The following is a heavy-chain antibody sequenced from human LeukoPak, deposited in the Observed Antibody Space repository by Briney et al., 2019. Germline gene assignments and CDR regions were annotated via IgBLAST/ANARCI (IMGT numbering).Heavy chain of an antibody. Sequence: PGGSLRLSCAASGFTFSSYAMNWVRQAPGKGLQWVSGISGSGGNTYYADSVKGRFTISRDNSENTLYLQMNSLRAEDTAIYYCAKDLTSAWHYFHYWGQGTLVTVSS. CDR2: ISGSGGNT. CDR3: AKDLTSAWHYFHY. CDR1: GFTFSSYA. D-gene: IGHD6-19*01. J-gene: IGHJ4*02. V-gene: IGHV3-23*01.